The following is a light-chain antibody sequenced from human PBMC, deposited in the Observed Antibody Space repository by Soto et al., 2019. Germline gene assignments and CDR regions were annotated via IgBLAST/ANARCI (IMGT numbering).Light chain of an antibody. Sequence: DIKMTQSPSSVSASVGDIVTITCRASQDISTYLAWYQQRPGKAPNLLIYAASTLQSGVPSRFSGSGSGTDFSLTISSLQPEDSATYYCQQTNSFPLTFGGGTKVEIK. CDR1: QDISTY. V-gene: IGKV1-12*01. CDR3: QQTNSFPLT. CDR2: AAS. J-gene: IGKJ4*01.